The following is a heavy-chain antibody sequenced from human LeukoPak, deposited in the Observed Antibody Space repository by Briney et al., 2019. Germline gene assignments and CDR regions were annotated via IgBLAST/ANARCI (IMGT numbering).Heavy chain of an antibody. J-gene: IGHJ6*03. CDR2: IYHSGST. D-gene: IGHD1-1*01. CDR3: ARSPDDWNYDYYYMDV. V-gene: IGHV4-30-2*01. CDR1: GGSISSGGYY. Sequence: PSQTLSLTCTVSGGSISSGGYYWSWIRQPPGKGLEWIGYIYHSGSTYYNPSLKSRVTISVDRSKNQFSLKLSSVTAADTAVYYCARSPDDWNYDYYYMDVWGKGTTVTVS.